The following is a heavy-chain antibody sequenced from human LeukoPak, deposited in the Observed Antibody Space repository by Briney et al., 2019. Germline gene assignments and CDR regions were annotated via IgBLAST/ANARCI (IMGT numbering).Heavy chain of an antibody. CDR2: ISYDGSNK. CDR3: ATAKVGGVYDAFDI. Sequence: GGSLRLSCAASGFTFSSYAMHWVRQAPGKGLEWVAVISYDGSNKYYADSVKGRFTISRDNSKNTLYLQMNSLRAEDTAVYYCATAKVGGVYDAFDIWGQGTMVTVSS. D-gene: IGHD1-26*01. V-gene: IGHV3-30*04. CDR1: GFTFSSYA. J-gene: IGHJ3*02.